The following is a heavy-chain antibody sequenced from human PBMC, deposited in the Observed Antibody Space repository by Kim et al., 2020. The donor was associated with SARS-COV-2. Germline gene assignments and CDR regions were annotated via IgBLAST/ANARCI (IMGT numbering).Heavy chain of an antibody. D-gene: IGHD3-22*01. V-gene: IGHV3-53*01. CDR2: IYSGGST. CDR3: ARETGSYYYDSSGHWYFDL. CDR1: GFTVSSNY. Sequence: GGSLRLSCAASGFTVSSNYMSWVRQAPGKGLEWVSVIYSGGSTYYADSVKGRFTISRDNSKNTLYLQMNSLRAEDTAVYYCARETGSYYYDSSGHWYFDLWGRGTLVTVSS. J-gene: IGHJ2*01.